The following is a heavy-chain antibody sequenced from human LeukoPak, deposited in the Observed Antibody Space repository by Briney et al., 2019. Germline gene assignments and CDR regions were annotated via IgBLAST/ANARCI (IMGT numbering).Heavy chain of an antibody. CDR3: ARDFCSSEACPFRDDAFDI. V-gene: IGHV3-30*04. D-gene: IGHD2-2*01. J-gene: IGHJ3*02. CDR2: ISYDGSNK. Sequence: PGRSLRLSCAASGFTFSTYAMHWVRQAPGKGLVWVAVISYDGSNKYYADSVKGRFTISRDNSKNTLYLQMNSLRPEDTAVYYCARDFCSSEACPFRDDAFDIWGQGTKVTVSS. CDR1: GFTFSTYA.